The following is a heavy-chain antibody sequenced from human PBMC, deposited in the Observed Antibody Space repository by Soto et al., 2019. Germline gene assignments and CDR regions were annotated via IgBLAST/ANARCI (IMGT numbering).Heavy chain of an antibody. Sequence: GGSLRLSCAASGFTFSDYNMNWVRQAPGKGLEWVSSISISDSFIFYADSVKGRFTISRDNAKNSLYLQMNSLRAEDTAVYYCARVGFLSSSVYFDYWGQGTLVTVSS. CDR2: ISISDSFI. V-gene: IGHV3-21*06. D-gene: IGHD6-6*01. CDR1: GFTFSDYN. J-gene: IGHJ4*02. CDR3: ARVGFLSSSVYFDY.